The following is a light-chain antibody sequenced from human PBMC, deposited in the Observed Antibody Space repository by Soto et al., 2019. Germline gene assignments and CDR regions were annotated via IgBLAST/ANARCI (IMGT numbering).Light chain of an antibody. J-gene: IGLJ2*01. CDR3: TSWTTSTTMI. Sequence: QSLLTQPASVSGSPGQSITISCTGTRSDIGAYNFVSWYQQHPGEVPKLILYDVNVRPSGVSNRFSGSKSGNTASLTISGLQAEDEAEYYCTSWTTSTTMIFGGGTKLTVL. CDR2: DVN. V-gene: IGLV2-14*03. CDR1: RSDIGAYNF.